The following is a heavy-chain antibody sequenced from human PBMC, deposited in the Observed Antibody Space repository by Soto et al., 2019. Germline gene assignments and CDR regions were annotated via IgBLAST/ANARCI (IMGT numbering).Heavy chain of an antibody. J-gene: IGHJ4*02. CDR1: GFTFSSYG. CDR3: AKELGAAEFDY. CDR2: ISYDGSNK. Sequence: QVQLVESGGGVVQPGRSLRLSCAASGFTFSSYGMHWVRQAPGKGLEWVAVISYDGSNKYYADSVKGRFTISRDNSKNTLYLQTNSLRAEDTAVYYCAKELGAAEFDYWGQGTLVTVSS. D-gene: IGHD6-13*01. V-gene: IGHV3-30*18.